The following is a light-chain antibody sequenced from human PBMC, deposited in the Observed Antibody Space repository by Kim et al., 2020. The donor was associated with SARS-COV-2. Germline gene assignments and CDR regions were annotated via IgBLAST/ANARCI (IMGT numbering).Light chain of an antibody. J-gene: IGKJ1*01. V-gene: IGKV1-5*03. CDR2: QAF. CDR1: QSPGKW. CDR3: QQYKTYPWT. Sequence: DIQLTQSPVTLSASVGDRLTITCRASQSPGKWLAWYQLRPGKAPKLLIYQAFTLQSGVPSRFSGGGSGTERTLTISSLVPDDSATYYCQQYKTYPWTFGQGTKVDIK.